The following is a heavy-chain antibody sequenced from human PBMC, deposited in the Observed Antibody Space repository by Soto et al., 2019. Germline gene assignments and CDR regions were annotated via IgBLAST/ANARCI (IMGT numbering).Heavy chain of an antibody. V-gene: IGHV4-4*02. J-gene: IGHJ5*01. D-gene: IGHD6-19*01. CDR2: IHHRGST. CDR1: GGSISNNNG. CDR3: ARGTTSGWNA. Sequence: PSETLSLTCAVSGGSISNNNGGSSGRHSPGKGLELIGEIHHRGSTNYNPSLRSRVTISVDKSQNQVSLNLGSVTAADTAVYYCARGTTSGWNAWGHGTLVNLS.